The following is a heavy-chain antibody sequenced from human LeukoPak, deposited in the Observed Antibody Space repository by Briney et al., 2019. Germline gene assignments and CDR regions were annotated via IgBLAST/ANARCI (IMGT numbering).Heavy chain of an antibody. V-gene: IGHV1-69*05. CDR3: ATDDPLGSGYYFTY. J-gene: IGHJ4*02. Sequence: SVKVSCKASGGTFSSYAISWVRQAPGQGLEWMGRIIPIFGTANYVQKFQGRVTITTDESTSTAYMELSSLRSEDTAVYYCATDDPLGSGYYFTYWGQGTLVTVSS. CDR2: IIPIFGTA. D-gene: IGHD3-22*01. CDR1: GGTFSSYA.